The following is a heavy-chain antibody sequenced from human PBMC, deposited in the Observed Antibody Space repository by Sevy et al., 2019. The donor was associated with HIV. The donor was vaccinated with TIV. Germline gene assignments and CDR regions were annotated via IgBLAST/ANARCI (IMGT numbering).Heavy chain of an antibody. CDR2: IYSGGST. CDR1: GFTVSSNY. CDR3: AREVLRFLEWLPKPYYYYGMDV. J-gene: IGHJ6*02. D-gene: IGHD3-3*01. Sequence: GGSLRLSCAASGFTVSSNYMSWVRQAPGKGLEWVSVIYSGGSTYYADSVKGRLTISRDNAKNTLYLQMNSLRAEDTTVYYCAREVLRFLEWLPKPYYYYGMDVWGQGTTVTVSS. V-gene: IGHV3-53*01.